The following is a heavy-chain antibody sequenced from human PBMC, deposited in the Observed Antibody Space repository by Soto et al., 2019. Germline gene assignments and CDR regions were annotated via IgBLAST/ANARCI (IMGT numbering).Heavy chain of an antibody. J-gene: IGHJ5*02. Sequence: RLSCAASGFTFTSYAMSWVRQAPGKGLEWVSVISVNGGSTYYADSVKGRFTISRENSKNTLYLQMNSLRAEDTAVYYRAKDRAGSRWFDPWGQGTLVTVSS. CDR2: ISVNGGST. D-gene: IGHD6-19*01. V-gene: IGHV3-23*01. CDR3: AKDRAGSRWFDP. CDR1: GFTFTSYA.